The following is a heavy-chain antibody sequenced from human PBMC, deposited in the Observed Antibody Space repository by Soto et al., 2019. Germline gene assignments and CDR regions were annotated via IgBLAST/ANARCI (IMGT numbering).Heavy chain of an antibody. CDR3: ARDGSRGYDMDV. V-gene: IGHV3-48*02. Sequence: PGGSLRLSCAGSGFTFSNYNMDWVRQAPGKGLEWISYISTTSRTIFYADSVKGRFTISRDNARNSLFLQMNSLRDEDTAVYYCARDGSRGYDMDVWGKGTTVTVSS. J-gene: IGHJ6*04. CDR2: ISTTSRTI. CDR1: GFTFSNYN. D-gene: IGHD1-1*01.